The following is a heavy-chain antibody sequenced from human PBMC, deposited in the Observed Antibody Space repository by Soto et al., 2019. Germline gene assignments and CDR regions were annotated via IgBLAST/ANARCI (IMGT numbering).Heavy chain of an antibody. D-gene: IGHD1-26*01. J-gene: IGHJ3*02. Sequence: GESLKISCKGSGYSFTSYWIGWVRQMPGKGLEWMGIIYPGDSDTRYSPSFQGQVTISADKSISTAYLQWSSLKAPDTAMYYCASTKWELPPGDAFDIWGQGTMVTVSS. V-gene: IGHV5-51*01. CDR1: GYSFTSYW. CDR3: ASTKWELPPGDAFDI. CDR2: IYPGDSDT.